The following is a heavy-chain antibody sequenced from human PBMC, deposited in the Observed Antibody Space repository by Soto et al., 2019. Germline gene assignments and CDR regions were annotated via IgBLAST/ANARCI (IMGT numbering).Heavy chain of an antibody. CDR3: AKTYYYDSSGYPDRRYFDY. J-gene: IGHJ4*02. V-gene: IGHV3-23*01. CDR2: ISGSGGST. Sequence: GGSLRLSCAASGFTFSSYAMSWVRQAPGKGLEWVSAISGSGGSTYYADSVKGRFTISRDNSKNTLYLQMNSLRAEDTAVYYCAKTYYYDSSGYPDRRYFDYWGQGTLVTVSS. D-gene: IGHD3-22*01. CDR1: GFTFSSYA.